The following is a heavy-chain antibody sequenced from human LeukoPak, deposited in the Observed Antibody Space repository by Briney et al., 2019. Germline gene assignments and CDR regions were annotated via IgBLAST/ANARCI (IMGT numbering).Heavy chain of an antibody. V-gene: IGHV4-31*03. Sequence: SQTLSLTCTVSGGSISSGGYYWSWIRQHPGKGLEWIGYIYYSGSTYYNPSLKSRVTISVDTSKNQFSLKLSSVTAADTAVHYCASFRSSSGKIDPWGQGTLVTVSS. J-gene: IGHJ5*02. CDR1: GGSISSGGYY. CDR2: IYYSGST. D-gene: IGHD6-13*01. CDR3: ASFRSSSGKIDP.